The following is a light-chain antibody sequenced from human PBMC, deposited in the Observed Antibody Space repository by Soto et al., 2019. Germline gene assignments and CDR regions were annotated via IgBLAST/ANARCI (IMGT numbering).Light chain of an antibody. J-gene: IGKJ4*01. Sequence: EIVLTQSPGTLSLSPGERATLSCRASQSVSSNYLAWYQQKPGQAPRLLIYGASSRATGIPDRFSGSGSGTDFTLIISRLEPEDFAVYHCQQYGSSHLTFGGGTKVEIK. CDR3: QQYGSSHLT. V-gene: IGKV3-20*01. CDR2: GAS. CDR1: QSVSSNY.